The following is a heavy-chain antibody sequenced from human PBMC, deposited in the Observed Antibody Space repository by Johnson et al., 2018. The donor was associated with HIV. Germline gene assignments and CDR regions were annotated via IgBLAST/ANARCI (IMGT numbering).Heavy chain of an antibody. Sequence: VQVVEYGGGLIQPGGSLRLSCAASGFTVSSNYMSWVRQAPGKGLEWVSVIYSGGSTYYADSVKGRFTISRDNAKNSLYLQMDSLRAEDTAVYYCAKDQGNFRFAFDIWGQGTLVTVSS. CDR2: IYSGGST. CDR1: GFTVSSNY. CDR3: AKDQGNFRFAFDI. D-gene: IGHD1-7*01. V-gene: IGHV3-53*01. J-gene: IGHJ3*02.